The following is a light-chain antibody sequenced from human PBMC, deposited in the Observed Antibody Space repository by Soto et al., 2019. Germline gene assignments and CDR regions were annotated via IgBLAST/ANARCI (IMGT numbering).Light chain of an antibody. Sequence: QSALTQPASVSGSPGQSITISCTGSSSDVGGYNSVSWYQQHPGKAPKLMIYAVSNRPSGVSSRFSGSKSGNTASLTISGLQAEDEADYYCSSYTTPSSFEVFGGGTKLTVL. V-gene: IGLV2-14*01. CDR2: AVS. CDR1: SSDVGGYNS. J-gene: IGLJ2*01. CDR3: SSYTTPSSFEV.